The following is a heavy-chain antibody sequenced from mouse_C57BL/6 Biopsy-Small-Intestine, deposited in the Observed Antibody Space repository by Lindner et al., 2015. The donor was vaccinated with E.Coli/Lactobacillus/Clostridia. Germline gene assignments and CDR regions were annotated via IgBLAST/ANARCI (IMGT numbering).Heavy chain of an antibody. J-gene: IGHJ3*01. D-gene: IGHD2-5*01. CDR3: ARSRFSNYVFAY. CDR1: GFNIEDYY. V-gene: IGHV14-2*01. CDR2: IDPENGET. Sequence: VQLQESGAEIVKSGASVKLSCRASGFNIEDYYMHWVKQRTEQGLEWVGRIDPENGETRYAPKFQGKATIAPDTSSNTAYLQLTSLTSEDTAVYYCARSRFSNYVFAYWGQGTLVTVSA.